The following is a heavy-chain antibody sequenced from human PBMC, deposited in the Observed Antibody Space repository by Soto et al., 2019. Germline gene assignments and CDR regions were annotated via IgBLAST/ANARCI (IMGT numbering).Heavy chain of an antibody. CDR2: ISRRGATT. V-gene: IGHV3-23*01. D-gene: IGHD3-3*01. J-gene: IGHJ4*02. CDR1: GFTFSIYA. CDR3: AKDRGGITITFFDY. Sequence: GGSLRLSCAASGFTFSIYAMSWVRQAPGKGLEWVSAISRRGATTYYADSVKGRFTISRDDSKNTVYLQMNSLRAEDTAVYYCAKDRGGITITFFDYWGQGSLVTVSS.